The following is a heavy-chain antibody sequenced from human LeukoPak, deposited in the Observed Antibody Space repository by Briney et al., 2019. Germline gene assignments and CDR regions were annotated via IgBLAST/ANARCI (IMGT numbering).Heavy chain of an antibody. CDR3: ARKSSWYFDY. D-gene: IGHD6-13*01. CDR1: GGSISSSSFY. V-gene: IGHV4-39*07. Sequence: WETLSLTCTVSGGSISSSSFYWGWIRQPPGKGLGWIGSIYHSGSTYYNPSLKSRVTISVDTSKNQFSLKLSSVTAADTAVYYCARKSSWYFDYWGQGTLVTVSS. CDR2: IYHSGST. J-gene: IGHJ4*02.